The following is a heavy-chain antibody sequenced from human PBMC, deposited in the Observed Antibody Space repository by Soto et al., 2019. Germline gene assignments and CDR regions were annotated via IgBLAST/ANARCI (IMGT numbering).Heavy chain of an antibody. J-gene: IGHJ6*02. CDR1: GGSISSSSYY. D-gene: IGHD3-10*01. Sequence: PSETLSLTCTVSGGSISSSSYYWGWIRQPPGKGLEWIGSIYYSGSTYYNPSLKSRVTISVDTSKNQFSLKLSSVTAADTAVYYCRGRGPFHYYYYGMDVWGQGNTVTVSS. CDR3: RGRGPFHYYYYGMDV. V-gene: IGHV4-39*01. CDR2: IYYSGST.